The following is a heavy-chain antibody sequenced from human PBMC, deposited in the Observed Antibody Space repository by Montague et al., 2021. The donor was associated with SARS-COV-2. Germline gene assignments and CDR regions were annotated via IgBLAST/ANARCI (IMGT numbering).Heavy chain of an antibody. J-gene: IGHJ2*01. Sequence: SETLSLTCTVSGGSIRSSSYYWGWLRQPPGKGLECIGSIYYSGSTYYNPSLKSRVTISVDTSKNHFSLKLSFVTAADTAVYYCARTTWLRGYFDLWGRGTLVTVSS. CDR2: IYYSGST. CDR3: ARTTWLRGYFDL. V-gene: IGHV4-39*07. D-gene: IGHD5-12*01. CDR1: GGSIRSSSYY.